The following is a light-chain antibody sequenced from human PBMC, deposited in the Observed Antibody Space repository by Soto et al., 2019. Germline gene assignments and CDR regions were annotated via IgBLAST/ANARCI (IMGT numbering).Light chain of an antibody. J-gene: IGLJ2*01. CDR2: EGI. CDR1: NSDLGTYNI. V-gene: IGLV2-23*01. Sequence: QSALTQPASVSGPPGQSITISCTGTNSDLGTYNIVSWYQQHPGKAPKLIIYEGIKRPSGISDRFSGSRSGNTAYLTISGLQAEDEAVYHCCSYIDRTASVHFGGGTKVTVL. CDR3: CSYIDRTASVH.